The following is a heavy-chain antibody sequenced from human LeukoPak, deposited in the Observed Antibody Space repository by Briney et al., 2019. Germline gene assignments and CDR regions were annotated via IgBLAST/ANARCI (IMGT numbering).Heavy chain of an antibody. J-gene: IGHJ4*02. Sequence: GRSLRLSCAASGFTFSSYGMHWVRQAPGKGLEWVAVIWYDGSNKYYADSVKGRFTISRDNSKNTLYLQMNSLRAKDTAVYYCARGDYGDYSWGQGTLVSVSS. CDR1: GFTFSSYG. CDR2: IWYDGSNK. CDR3: ARGDYGDYS. V-gene: IGHV3-33*01. D-gene: IGHD4-17*01.